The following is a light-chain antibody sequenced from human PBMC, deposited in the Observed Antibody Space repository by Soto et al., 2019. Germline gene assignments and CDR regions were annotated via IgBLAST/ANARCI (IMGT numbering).Light chain of an antibody. Sequence: DIQMTQSPSTLSASVGDRVIITCRASQSIANKLAWYQQKPGKAPKLLIYDASSLESGVPSRFSGSGSGTEFTLTISSLRPDDFAIYYCQQYHNYWTFGQGTKVDIK. CDR3: QQYHNYWT. CDR1: QSIANK. J-gene: IGKJ1*01. V-gene: IGKV1-5*01. CDR2: DAS.